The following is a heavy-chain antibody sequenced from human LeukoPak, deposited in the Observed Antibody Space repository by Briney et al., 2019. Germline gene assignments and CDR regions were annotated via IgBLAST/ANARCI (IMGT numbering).Heavy chain of an antibody. CDR3: ARGGLLLWFGEGFDY. J-gene: IGHJ4*02. D-gene: IGHD3-10*01. V-gene: IGHV3-30*04. Sequence: GGSLRLSCAASGFTFSSYAMHWVRQAPGKGLEWVAVISYDGNNKYYTDSVKGRFTITRDNSKNTLYLQMNSLRAEDAAVYYCARGGLLLWFGEGFDYWGQGTLVTVSS. CDR2: ISYDGNNK. CDR1: GFTFSSYA.